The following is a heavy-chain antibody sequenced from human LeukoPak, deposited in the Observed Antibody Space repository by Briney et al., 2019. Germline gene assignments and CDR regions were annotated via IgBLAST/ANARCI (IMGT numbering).Heavy chain of an antibody. CDR1: GGSISSYY. Sequence: SETLSLTCTVSGGSISSYYWSWIRQPAGKGLESIGHISTSGSTNYNPSLKSRVTISVDTSKNQFSLKLSSVTAADTAVYYCARHGYYYGSGSYYNYDYWGQGTLVTVSS. CDR3: ARHGYYYGSGSYYNYDY. V-gene: IGHV4-4*07. J-gene: IGHJ4*02. CDR2: ISTSGST. D-gene: IGHD3-10*01.